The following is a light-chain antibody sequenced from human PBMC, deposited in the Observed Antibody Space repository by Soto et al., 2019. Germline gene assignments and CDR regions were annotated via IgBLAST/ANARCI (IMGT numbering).Light chain of an antibody. CDR1: QSVSSTY. V-gene: IGKV3-20*01. J-gene: IGKJ2*01. CDR2: GAS. CDR3: QQYGTSPYT. Sequence: EIVLTQSPGTLSLSPGERATLSCRASQSVSSTYLAWYQQKPGQTPRLLIYGASIRATGIPDRFSGSGSGTDFTLTISRLEPEDFAVYYCQQYGTSPYTFGLGTNLEIK.